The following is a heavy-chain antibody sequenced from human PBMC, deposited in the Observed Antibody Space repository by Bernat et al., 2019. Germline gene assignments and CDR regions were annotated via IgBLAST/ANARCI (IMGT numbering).Heavy chain of an antibody. V-gene: IGHV4-39*01. Sequence: QLQLQESGPGLVKPSETLSLTCTVSGGSISSSSYYWGWIRQPPGKGLKWIASIYFSGSTYYNPSLKSRVNSSVDTSKNQFSLRLSSVTATDAAVYYGARRYYDSSGYYWFDPWGQGTLVTVSS. CDR1: GGSISSSSYY. CDR2: IYFSGST. J-gene: IGHJ5*02. CDR3: ARRYYDSSGYYWFDP. D-gene: IGHD3-22*01.